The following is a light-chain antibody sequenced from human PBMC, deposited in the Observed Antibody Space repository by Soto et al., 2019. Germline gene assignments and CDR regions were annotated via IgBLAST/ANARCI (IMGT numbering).Light chain of an antibody. CDR1: SSDVGGYNY. CDR3: SSYTSSSTLDV. Sequence: QSVLTQPPSVSGSPGQSITISCTGTSSDVGGYNYVSWYQQHPGKAPKLIIYEVSNRPSGVSNRFSGSKSGNTASLTISGLQAEDEADYYCSSYTSSSTLDVFGTGTKLTVL. CDR2: EVS. V-gene: IGLV2-14*01. J-gene: IGLJ1*01.